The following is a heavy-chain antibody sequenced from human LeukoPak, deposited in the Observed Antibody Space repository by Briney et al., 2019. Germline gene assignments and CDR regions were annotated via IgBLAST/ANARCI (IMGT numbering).Heavy chain of an antibody. CDR3: ATRRGEN. J-gene: IGHJ4*02. CDR2: IKEVDSDT. V-gene: IGHV3-7*01. CDR1: GFTFSTYW. Sequence: GGSLRLSCAASGFTFSTYWMSWVRQAPGKGLEWVALIKEVDSDTYYMDSVRGRFTIFGDNADNSLYLQMNSLRGDDTAVYYCATRRGENWGQGTLVTVSS.